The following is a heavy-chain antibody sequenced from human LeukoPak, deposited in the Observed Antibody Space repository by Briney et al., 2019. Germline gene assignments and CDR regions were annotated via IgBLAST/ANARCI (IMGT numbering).Heavy chain of an antibody. Sequence: ASVKVSCKASGYTLTSYYMHWVRQAPGQGLEWMGWINPNSGGTNYAQKFQGRVTMTRDTSISTAYMELSRLRSDDTAVYYCARVDSLVVTRTGGAFDIWGQGTMVTVSS. CDR2: INPNSGGT. CDR3: ARVDSLVVTRTGGAFDI. CDR1: GYTLTSYY. J-gene: IGHJ3*02. V-gene: IGHV1-2*02. D-gene: IGHD4-23*01.